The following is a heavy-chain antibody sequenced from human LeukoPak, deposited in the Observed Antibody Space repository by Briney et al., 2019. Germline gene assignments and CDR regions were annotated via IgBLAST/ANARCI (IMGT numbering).Heavy chain of an antibody. CDR1: GYTFTSYY. CDR3: ARGNNGDFVRAFEI. J-gene: IGHJ3*02. D-gene: IGHD4-17*01. V-gene: IGHV1-46*01. CDR2: IYPSSGIT. Sequence: VASVKVSCKASGYTFTSYYLHWVRQAPGQGLEWMGIIYPSSGITSYAQNFQGRVTMTRDTSTTTVYMELSSLKSEDTAVYHCARGNNGDFVRAFEIWGQGTMVSVSS.